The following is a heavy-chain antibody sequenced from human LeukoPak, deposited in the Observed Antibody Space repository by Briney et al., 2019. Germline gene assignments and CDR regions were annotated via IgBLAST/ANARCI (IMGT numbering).Heavy chain of an antibody. CDR1: GGSISSGGYY. CDR2: IYYSGST. Sequence: SETLSLTCTISGGSISSGGYYWSWIRQHPGKGLEWIGYIYYSGSTNYNPSLKSRVTISVDTSKNQFSLKLSSVTAADTAVYYCAREEAAAGADDAFDIWGQGTMVTVSS. D-gene: IGHD6-13*01. CDR3: AREEAAAGADDAFDI. V-gene: IGHV4-61*08. J-gene: IGHJ3*02.